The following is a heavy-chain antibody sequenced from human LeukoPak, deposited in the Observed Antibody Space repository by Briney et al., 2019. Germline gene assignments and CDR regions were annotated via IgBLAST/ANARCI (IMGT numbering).Heavy chain of an antibody. CDR3: ARVGCSGGSCYPDY. V-gene: IGHV4-59*01. D-gene: IGHD2-15*01. CDR1: GASISTSY. Sequence: SETLSLTCTVSGASISTSYWYWIRQPPGKGLEWIGYIHYSGDINYNPSLKSRVAISAYTSKNQLSLKLSSVTAADTAVYYCARVGCSGGSCYPDYWGQGTLVTVSS. CDR2: IHYSGDI. J-gene: IGHJ4*02.